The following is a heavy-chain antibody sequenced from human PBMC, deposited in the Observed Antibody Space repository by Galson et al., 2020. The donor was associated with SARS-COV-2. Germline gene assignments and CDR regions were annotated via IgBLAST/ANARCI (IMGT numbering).Heavy chain of an antibody. V-gene: IGHV3-30-3*01. D-gene: IGHD3-10*01. J-gene: IGHJ4*02. CDR1: GFTFSNYA. CDR2: ISHDGSNN. Sequence: GGSLRLSCAASGFTFSNYAMHWVRQAPGKGLEWVAVISHDGSNNYYADSVRGRFTISRDNSKNTLYLQMLSLKAEDTAVYYCARGAWGDVYCDSWGQGTLVTVSS. CDR3: ARGAWGDVYCDS.